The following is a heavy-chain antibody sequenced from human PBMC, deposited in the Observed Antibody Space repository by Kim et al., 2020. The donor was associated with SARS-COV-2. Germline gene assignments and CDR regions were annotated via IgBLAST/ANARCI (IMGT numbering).Heavy chain of an antibody. CDR3: ASKGIAAATGGWFDP. CDR2: IFYSGST. D-gene: IGHD6-13*01. CDR1: GGSISSYY. V-gene: IGHV4-59*08. Sequence: SETLSLTCIVSGGSISSYYWSWIRQPPGKGLEWIGYIFYSGSTNYNPSLKSRVTISVDTPKKQTSQKPSSITAADTAVNYCASKGIAAATGGWFDPW. J-gene: IGHJ5*02.